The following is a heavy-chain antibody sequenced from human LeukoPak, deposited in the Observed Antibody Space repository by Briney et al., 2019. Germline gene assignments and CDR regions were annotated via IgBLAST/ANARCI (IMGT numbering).Heavy chain of an antibody. D-gene: IGHD6-19*01. Sequence: PSETLSLTCTVSGGSMSSYYWNWIRQPPGKGLEWIGHIHYNGNTNCNPSLKSGVTISVDTSKNQFSLKLSSVTAADTAVYYCARGYSSGWYRGWFDPWGQGTLVIVSS. V-gene: IGHV4-59*01. CDR1: GGSMSSYY. CDR2: IHYNGNT. CDR3: ARGYSSGWYRGWFDP. J-gene: IGHJ5*02.